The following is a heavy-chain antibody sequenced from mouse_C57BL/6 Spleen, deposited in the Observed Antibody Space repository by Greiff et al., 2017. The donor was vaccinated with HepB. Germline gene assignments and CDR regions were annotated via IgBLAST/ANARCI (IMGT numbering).Heavy chain of an antibody. CDR2: ISDGGSYT. D-gene: IGHD4-1*01. J-gene: IGHJ2*01. CDR1: GFTFSSYA. Sequence: EVKLMESGGGLVKPGGSLKLSCAASGFTFSSYAMSWVRQTPEKRLEWVATISDGGSYTYYPDNVKGRFTISRDNAKNNLYLQMSHLKSEDTAMYYWARANWDYFDYWGQGTTLTVSS. CDR3: ARANWDYFDY. V-gene: IGHV5-4*03.